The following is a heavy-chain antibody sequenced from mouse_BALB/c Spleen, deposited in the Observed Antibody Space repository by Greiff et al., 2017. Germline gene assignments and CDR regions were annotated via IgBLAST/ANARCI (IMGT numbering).Heavy chain of an antibody. CDR3: ARLGYLLGYAMDY. J-gene: IGHJ4*01. D-gene: IGHD5-1*01. Sequence: QVQLKESGAELVRPGTSVKVSCKASGYAFTNYLIEWVKQRPGQGLEWIGVINPGSGGTNYNEKFKGKATLTADKSSSTAYMQLSSLTSDGSAVYFCARLGYLLGYAMDYWGQGTSVTVSS. V-gene: IGHV1-54*01. CDR2: INPGSGGT. CDR1: GYAFTNYL.